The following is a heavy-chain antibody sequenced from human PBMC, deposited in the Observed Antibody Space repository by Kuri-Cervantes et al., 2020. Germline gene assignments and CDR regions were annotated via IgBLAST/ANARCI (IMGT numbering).Heavy chain of an antibody. Sequence: GGSLRLSCAASGFTFSSYGMHWVRQAPGKGLEWVPIIWYDGSNKFYAESVKGRFTISRDNSKKTVYLQMHSLRAEDTAVYYCAREPVSYYYYYGMDVWGQGTTVTVSS. J-gene: IGHJ6*02. CDR1: GFTFSSYG. V-gene: IGHV3-30*02. CDR2: IWYDGSNK. CDR3: AREPVSYYYYYGMDV.